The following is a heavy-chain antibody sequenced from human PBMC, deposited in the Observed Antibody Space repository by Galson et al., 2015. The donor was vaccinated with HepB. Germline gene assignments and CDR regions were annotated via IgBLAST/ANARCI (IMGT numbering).Heavy chain of an antibody. CDR2: ISYDGSNK. CDR1: GFTFSSYA. D-gene: IGHD5-18*01. Sequence: SLRLSCAASGFTFSSYAMHWVRQAPGKGLEWVAVISYDGSNKYYADSVKGRFTISRDNSKSTLYLQMNSLRAEDTAVYYCAKDWTVYRYWGQGTLVTVSS. V-gene: IGHV3-30-3*01. CDR3: AKDWTVYRY. J-gene: IGHJ4*02.